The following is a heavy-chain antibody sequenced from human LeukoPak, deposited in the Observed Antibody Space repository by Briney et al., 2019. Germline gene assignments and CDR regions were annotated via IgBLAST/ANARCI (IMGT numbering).Heavy chain of an antibody. CDR2: LNPNTGGT. CDR3: ARDLGITTAGSLDY. CDR1: GYTFNDYY. Sequence: ASVKASCKASGYTFNDYYMHWVRQAPGQGLEWMGWLNPNTGGTNYAQKFQGRVTMTRDTSTSTAYLELARLTSDDTAVYYCARDLGITTAGSLDYWGQGTLVTVSS. D-gene: IGHD6-13*01. V-gene: IGHV1-2*02. J-gene: IGHJ4*02.